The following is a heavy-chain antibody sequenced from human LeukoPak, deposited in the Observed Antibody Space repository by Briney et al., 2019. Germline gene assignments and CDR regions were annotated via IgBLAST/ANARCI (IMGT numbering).Heavy chain of an antibody. V-gene: IGHV1-46*01. J-gene: IGHJ6*02. CDR1: GYTFTSYY. Sequence: ASVKVSCKASGYTFTSYYMHWVRQAPGQGLEWMGIINPSGGSTSCAQKFQGRVTMTRDTSTSTVYMELSSLRSEDTAVYYCARAYCSGGSCYSDYYYYGMDVWGQGTTVTVFS. D-gene: IGHD2-15*01. CDR3: ARAYCSGGSCYSDYYYYGMDV. CDR2: INPSGGST.